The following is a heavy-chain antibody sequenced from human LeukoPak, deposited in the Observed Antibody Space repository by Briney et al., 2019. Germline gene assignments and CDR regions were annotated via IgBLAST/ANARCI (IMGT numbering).Heavy chain of an antibody. V-gene: IGHV3-23*01. D-gene: IGHD6-13*01. CDR2: LSGSGGTT. Sequence: GGSLRLSCVVSGLPFSSYAMSWVRKAPGRGLEWVAGLSGSGGTTYYADSVKGRCTISRDNSKNTLYLQMNSLRAEDTAVYYCASAAGPFDNWGQGTLVTVSS. J-gene: IGHJ4*02. CDR1: GLPFSSYA. CDR3: ASAAGPFDN.